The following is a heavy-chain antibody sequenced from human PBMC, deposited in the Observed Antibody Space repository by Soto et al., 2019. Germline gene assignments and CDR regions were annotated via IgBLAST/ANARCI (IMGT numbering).Heavy chain of an antibody. J-gene: IGHJ4*02. CDR1: GLTFSNYA. D-gene: IGHD6-19*01. CDR3: GKERRGRGWFVCNY. Sequence: GSLRLSCATSGLTFSNYAMSWVRQAPGGGLEWVSSMSGSSSTTYYADSVRGRFTISRDRSKNTLYLQMSSLRADDTAVYYCGKERRGRGWFVCNYWGQGIVVTVSS. CDR2: MSGSSSTT. V-gene: IGHV3-23*01.